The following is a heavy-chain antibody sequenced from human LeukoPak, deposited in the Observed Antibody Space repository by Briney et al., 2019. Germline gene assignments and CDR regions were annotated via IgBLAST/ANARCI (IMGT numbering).Heavy chain of an antibody. J-gene: IGHJ4*02. CDR2: ISGSGGST. V-gene: IGHV3-23*01. Sequence: PGGSLRLSCAASGFAFSSYAMSWVRQAPGKGLEWVSAISGSGGSTYYADSVKGRFTISRDNSKNTLYLQMNSLRAEDTAVYYCAKDTPFGRGTTTIVYWGQGTLVTVSS. CDR3: AKDTPFGRGTTTIVY. CDR1: GFAFSSYA. D-gene: IGHD1-7*01.